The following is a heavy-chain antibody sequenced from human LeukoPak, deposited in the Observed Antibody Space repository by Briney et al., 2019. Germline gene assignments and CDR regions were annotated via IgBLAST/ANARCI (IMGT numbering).Heavy chain of an antibody. CDR2: IKQDGSVK. J-gene: IGHJ4*02. Sequence: GGSLRLSCAASGFTVGSAWMSWVRQAPGKGLEWVANIKQDGSVKYYVDSVKGRFTISRDNAKNSVYLQMNSLRAEDTAVYYCARIGYSSSCTDYWGQGTLVTVSS. V-gene: IGHV3-7*01. D-gene: IGHD6-13*01. CDR1: GFTVGSAW. CDR3: ARIGYSSSCTDY.